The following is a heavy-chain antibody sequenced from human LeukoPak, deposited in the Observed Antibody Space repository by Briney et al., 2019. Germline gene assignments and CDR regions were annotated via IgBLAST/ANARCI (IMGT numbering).Heavy chain of an antibody. CDR2: IYHSGST. CDR3: VRLRWELMAPYFDH. D-gene: IGHD1-26*01. J-gene: IGHJ4*02. Sequence: PSETLSLTCSVSTDSTNTYYWSWIRQSPGKGLEWIGHIYHSGSTDYNRSFKSRVNISIDMSKREFCLKLTSVTVADTAMYYCVRLRWELMAPYFDHWGQGAFVFVS. CDR1: TDSTNTYY. V-gene: IGHV4-59*01.